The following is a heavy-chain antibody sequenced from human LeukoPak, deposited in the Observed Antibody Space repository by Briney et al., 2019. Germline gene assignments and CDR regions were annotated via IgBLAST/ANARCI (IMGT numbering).Heavy chain of an antibody. V-gene: IGHV4-39*01. Sequence: SETLSLTCAVSGDSISTTNYYWGWIRQPPGEGLEWIGIIYYSGITHYNPSLKSRVTILVDTSKNQFSLKLSSVTDADTAVYYCARVRRSLNWFDSWGQGTLVTVSS. CDR3: ARVRRSLNWFDS. D-gene: IGHD3-3*01. CDR1: GDSISTTNYY. CDR2: IYYSGIT. J-gene: IGHJ5*01.